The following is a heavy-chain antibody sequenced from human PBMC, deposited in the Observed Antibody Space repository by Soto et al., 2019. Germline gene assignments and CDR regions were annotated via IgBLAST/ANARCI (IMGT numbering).Heavy chain of an antibody. J-gene: IGHJ4*02. CDR2: ISYDGSNK. D-gene: IGHD3-22*01. V-gene: IGHV3-30*18. CDR3: AKDFGTYSDSSGPFQY. Sequence: GGSLRLSCAGSGFTFSNYGIHWVRQAPGKGLEWVALISYDGSNKYYADSVKGRFTISRDNSKNTVYLQMNSLRAEDTAVYYCAKDFGTYSDSSGPFQYWGQGTLVTVSS. CDR1: GFTFSNYG.